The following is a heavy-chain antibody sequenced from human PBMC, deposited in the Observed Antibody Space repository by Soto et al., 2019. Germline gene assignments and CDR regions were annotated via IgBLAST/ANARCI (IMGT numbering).Heavy chain of an antibody. Sequence: GGSLRLSCAASGFTFSSYWMHWVRQAPGKGLVCVSRINSDGTSTSYADSVKGRFTISRDNAKNTLYLQMNSLRAEDTAVYYCARGYYASSGYYYDALDIGGRG. CDR1: GFTFSSYW. J-gene: IGHJ3*02. CDR3: ARGYYASSGYYYDALDI. V-gene: IGHV3-74*01. D-gene: IGHD3-22*01. CDR2: INSDGTST.